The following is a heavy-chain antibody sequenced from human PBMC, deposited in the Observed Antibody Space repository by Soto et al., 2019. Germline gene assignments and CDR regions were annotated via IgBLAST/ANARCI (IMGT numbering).Heavy chain of an antibody. V-gene: IGHV4-31*03. CDR1: GGSISSGGYY. CDR2: IYYSGST. CDR3: ARVDMVRGVMESPNWFDP. D-gene: IGHD3-10*01. J-gene: IGHJ5*02. Sequence: SETLSLTCTVSGGSISSGGYYWSWIRQHPGKGLEWIGYIYYSGSTYYNPSLKSRVTISVDTSKNQFSLKLSSVTAADTAVYNCARVDMVRGVMESPNWFDPWGQGTLVTVSS.